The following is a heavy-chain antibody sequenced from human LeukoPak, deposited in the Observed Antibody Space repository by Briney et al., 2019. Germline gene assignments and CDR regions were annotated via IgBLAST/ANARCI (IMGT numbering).Heavy chain of an antibody. J-gene: IGHJ4*02. CDR2: INPNTGDT. CDR1: GYTFTGYY. V-gene: IGHV1-2*02. Sequence: ASVKVSCKASGYTFTGYYIHYVRQALGQGLEWMGWINPNTGDTKYAQKFQGRVTMTRDTSISTAYMELSRLRSDDTTVYYCAIQSLRNFDYWGQGTLVTVSS. CDR3: AIQSLRNFDY. D-gene: IGHD1-1*01.